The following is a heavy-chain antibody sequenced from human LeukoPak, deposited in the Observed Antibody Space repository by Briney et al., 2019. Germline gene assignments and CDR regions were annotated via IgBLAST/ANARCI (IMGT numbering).Heavy chain of an antibody. CDR3: AKVRLGYCSGGSCSRGGTSMDV. CDR2: IRFDGSYN. J-gene: IGHJ6*03. CDR1: GFTFSSYG. Sequence: GGSLRLSCAASGFTFSSYGMHWVRQAPGKGLEWVAFIRFDGSYNSYSDSVKGRFTISRDNSKNTLYLQMDSLRAEDTAVYYCAKVRLGYCSGGSCSRGGTSMDVWGRGTTVTISS. D-gene: IGHD2-15*01. V-gene: IGHV3-30*02.